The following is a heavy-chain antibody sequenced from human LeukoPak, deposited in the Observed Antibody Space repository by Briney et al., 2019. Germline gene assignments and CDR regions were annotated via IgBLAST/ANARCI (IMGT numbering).Heavy chain of an antibody. CDR1: GGTFSSYA. V-gene: IGHV1-69*13. Sequence: ASVKVSCKASGGTFSSYAISWVRQAPGQGREWMGGIIPIFGTANYAQKFQGRVTITADESTSTAYMELSSLRSEDTAVYYCATGGSGSYWPFDYWGQGTLVTVSS. D-gene: IGHD1-26*01. CDR2: IIPIFGTA. CDR3: ATGGSGSYWPFDY. J-gene: IGHJ4*02.